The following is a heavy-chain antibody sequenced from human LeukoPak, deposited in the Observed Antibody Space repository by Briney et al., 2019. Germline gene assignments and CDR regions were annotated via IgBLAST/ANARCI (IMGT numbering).Heavy chain of an antibody. CDR3: ARTPRGYSYGALDY. Sequence: ASVKVSCKASGYTFTSYDINWVRQATGQGLEWMGWINPNSGGTNYAQKFQGRVTMTRDTSISTAYMELSRLRSDDTAVYYCARTPRGYSYGALDYWGQGTLVTVSS. V-gene: IGHV1-2*02. D-gene: IGHD5-18*01. CDR2: INPNSGGT. J-gene: IGHJ4*02. CDR1: GYTFTSYD.